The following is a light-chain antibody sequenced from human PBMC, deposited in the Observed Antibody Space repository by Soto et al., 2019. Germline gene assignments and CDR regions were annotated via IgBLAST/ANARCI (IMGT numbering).Light chain of an antibody. CDR1: QAISSA. J-gene: IGKJ4*01. CDR2: DVS. Sequence: AIQVTQSPSSLSASVGDRVTITCLASQAISSALAWYQQKPGKSPNLLIYDVSSLESGVPSRFSGSGSGTDFTLTISSLQPEDFATYYCQQFNTYPALTFGGGTKVEIK. V-gene: IGKV1-13*02. CDR3: QQFNTYPALT.